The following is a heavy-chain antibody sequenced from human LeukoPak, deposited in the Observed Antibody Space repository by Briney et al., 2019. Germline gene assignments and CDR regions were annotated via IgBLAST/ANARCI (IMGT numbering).Heavy chain of an antibody. CDR1: GPSISSYY. J-gene: IGHJ4*02. CDR3: AREGYSFGNDY. D-gene: IGHD5-18*01. Sequence: SQTLSLTCTVSGPSISSYYWSWIRQPPGKGLEWIGYIYYSGNTNYNPSLKSRVTISIDTSKNQFSLKLNSLTAADTAVYYCAREGYSFGNDYWGQGTLVTVSS. CDR2: IYYSGNT. V-gene: IGHV4-59*01.